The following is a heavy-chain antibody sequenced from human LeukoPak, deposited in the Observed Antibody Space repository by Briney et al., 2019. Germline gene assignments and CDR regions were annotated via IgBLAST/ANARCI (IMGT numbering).Heavy chain of an antibody. CDR2: IDHSGGT. CDR1: GGPLINYY. V-gene: IGHV4-34*01. J-gene: IGHJ5*02. CDR3: AMVLWQSGRPGP. Sequence: SETLSLTCAVYGGPLINYYWSWIRQSPGKGLEWIGDIDHSGGTNYNPALRSRVTMSIDPSRNQFYLKINSVTASDTAVYYGAMVLWQSGRPGPWDQGSLVTVSS. D-gene: IGHD4/OR15-4a*01.